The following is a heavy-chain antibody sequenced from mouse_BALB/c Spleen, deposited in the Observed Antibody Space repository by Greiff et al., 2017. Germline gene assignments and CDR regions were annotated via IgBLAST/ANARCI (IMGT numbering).Heavy chain of an antibody. CDR2: ISSGGSYT. Sequence: EVQLVESGGDLVKPGGSLTLSCAASGFTFRSYGMSWVRQTPDKRLEWVATISSGGSYTYYPDSVKGRFTISRDNAKNTLYLQMSSLKSEDTAMYYCAKLGRDYAMDYWGQGTSVTVSS. CDR3: AKLGRDYAMDY. D-gene: IGHD4-1*01. CDR1: GFTFRSYG. V-gene: IGHV5-6*01. J-gene: IGHJ4*01.